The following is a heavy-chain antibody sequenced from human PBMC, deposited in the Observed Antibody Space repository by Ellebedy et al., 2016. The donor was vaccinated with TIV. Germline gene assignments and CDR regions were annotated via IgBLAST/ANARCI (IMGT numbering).Heavy chain of an antibody. CDR3: AKDTNSGTYVARLY. Sequence: GESLKISCAASGFTFSSYAMSWVRQAPGKGLEWVSAISGSGTYTYYAESVKGRFTISRDNSENMLYLQLNSLTAEDTAKYYCAKDTNSGTYVARLYWGQGALVTVSS. D-gene: IGHD1-26*01. J-gene: IGHJ4*02. CDR1: GFTFSSYA. CDR2: ISGSGTYT. V-gene: IGHV3-23*01.